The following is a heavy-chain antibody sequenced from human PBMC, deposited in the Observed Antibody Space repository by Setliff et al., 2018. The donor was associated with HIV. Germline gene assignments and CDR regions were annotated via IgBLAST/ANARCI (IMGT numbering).Heavy chain of an antibody. CDR1: GGSFSGYY. CDR3: ARQGLTMNRGVPAPIPYYFDY. Sequence: SETLSLTCAVYGGSFSGYYWSWIRQPPGKGLEWIGEINHSGNTNYNPSLKSRVTFSADTSKNQFSLNLNSVTATDTAVYYCARQGLTMNRGVPAPIPYYFDYWGPGILVTVSS. CDR2: INHSGNT. D-gene: IGHD3-10*01. J-gene: IGHJ4*02. V-gene: IGHV4-34*01.